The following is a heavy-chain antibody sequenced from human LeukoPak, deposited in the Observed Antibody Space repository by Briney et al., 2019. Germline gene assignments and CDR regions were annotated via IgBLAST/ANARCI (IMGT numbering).Heavy chain of an antibody. CDR3: ARESAARGFDY. V-gene: IGHV1-8*01. CDR2: MNPNSGNT. J-gene: IGHJ4*02. D-gene: IGHD6-6*01. Sequence: ASVKVSCKASGYTFTSSDINWVRQATGHGPEWMGWMNPNSGNTGYAQKFQGRVTMTRNTSISTAYMDLSSLRSEDTAVYYCARESAARGFDYWGQGTLVTVSS. CDR1: GYTFTSSD.